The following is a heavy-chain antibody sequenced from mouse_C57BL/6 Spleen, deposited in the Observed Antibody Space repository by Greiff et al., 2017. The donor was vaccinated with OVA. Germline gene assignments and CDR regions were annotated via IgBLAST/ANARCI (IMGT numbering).Heavy chain of an antibody. V-gene: IGHV1-15*01. J-gene: IGHJ2*01. CDR3: TRPQLGVDY. D-gene: IGHD4-1*02. Sequence: QVQLQQSGAELVRPGASVTLSCKASGYTFPDYEMHWVKQTPVHGLEWIGAIDPETGGTAYNQKFKGKAILTADKSSSTAYMELRSLTSEDSAVYYCTRPQLGVDYWGQGTTLTVSS. CDR1: GYTFPDYE. CDR2: IDPETGGT.